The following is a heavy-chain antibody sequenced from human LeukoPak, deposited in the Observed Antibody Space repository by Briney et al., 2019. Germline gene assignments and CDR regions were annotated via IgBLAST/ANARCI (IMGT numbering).Heavy chain of an antibody. D-gene: IGHD1-26*01. J-gene: IGHJ4*02. CDR1: GFTFSRYG. Sequence: GGSLRLSCAASGFTFSRYGMHWVRQAPGKGLEWVAVIWYDGGNKYYADSVKGRFTISRDNSKNTVYLQMNSLRAEDTAVYYCAKDRGLVGATPSNFDYWGQGTLVTVSS. CDR2: IWYDGGNK. CDR3: AKDRGLVGATPSNFDY. V-gene: IGHV3-33*06.